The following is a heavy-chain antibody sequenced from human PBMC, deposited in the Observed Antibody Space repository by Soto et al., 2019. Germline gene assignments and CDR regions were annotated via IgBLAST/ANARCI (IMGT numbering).Heavy chain of an antibody. V-gene: IGHV2-5*02. D-gene: IGHD3-3*01. CDR3: AHRRSISPPQYVRFLEWLSTDHWFDP. CDR2: IYWDDDK. Sequence: SGPTLVKPTQTLTLTCTFSGFSLSTSGVGVGWIRQPPGKALEWLGLIYWDDDKRYSPSLKSRLTITKDTSKNQVVLTMTNMDPVDTATYYCAHRRSISPPQYVRFLEWLSTDHWFDPWGQGTLVTVSS. CDR1: GFSLSTSGVG. J-gene: IGHJ5*02.